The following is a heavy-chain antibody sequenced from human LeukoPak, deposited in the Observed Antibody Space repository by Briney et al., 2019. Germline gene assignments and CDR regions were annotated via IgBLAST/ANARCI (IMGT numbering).Heavy chain of an antibody. CDR3: ARGKAYVLRFLEWPPSMDV. Sequence: SETLSLTCTVSGGSISSYYWSWIRQPPGKGLEWIGYIYYSGSTNYNPSLKSRVTISVDTSKNQFSLKLSSETAADTAVYYCARGKAYVLRFLEWPPSMDVWGKGTTVTVSS. V-gene: IGHV4-59*01. J-gene: IGHJ6*03. D-gene: IGHD3-3*01. CDR1: GGSISSYY. CDR2: IYYSGST.